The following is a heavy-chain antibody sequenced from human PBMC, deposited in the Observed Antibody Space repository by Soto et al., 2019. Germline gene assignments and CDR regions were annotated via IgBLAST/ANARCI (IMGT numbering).Heavy chain of an antibody. V-gene: IGHV3-30-3*01. Sequence: QVQLVESGGGVVQPGRSLRLSCAASGFTFSSYAMHWVRQAPGKGLEWVAVISYDGSNKYYADSVKSRFTISRDNSKHTLYMQMNSLRDEDTAAYYWARDPQQLSHYYYGMDVWGQGTTVTVSS. D-gene: IGHD6-13*01. CDR3: ARDPQQLSHYYYGMDV. J-gene: IGHJ6*02. CDR2: ISYDGSNK. CDR1: GFTFSSYA.